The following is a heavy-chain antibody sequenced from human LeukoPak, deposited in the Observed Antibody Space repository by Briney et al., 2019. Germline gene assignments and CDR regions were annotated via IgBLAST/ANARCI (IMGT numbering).Heavy chain of an antibody. V-gene: IGHV1-2*02. CDR1: GYTFTGYY. Sequence: ASVKASCKASGYTFTGYYMHWVRQAPGQGLEWMGWINPNSGGTNYAQKFQGRVTMTRDTSISTAYMELSRLRSDDTAVYYCARDRRLRFNYYYYGMDVWGQGTTVTVSS. D-gene: IGHD3-3*01. CDR3: ARDRRLRFNYYYYGMDV. J-gene: IGHJ6*02. CDR2: INPNSGGT.